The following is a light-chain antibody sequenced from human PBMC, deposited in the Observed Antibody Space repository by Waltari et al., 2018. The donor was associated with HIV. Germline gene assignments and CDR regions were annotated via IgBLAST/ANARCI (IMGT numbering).Light chain of an antibody. CDR3: QSADSSGSSWV. J-gene: IGLJ3*02. CDR2: NDS. V-gene: IGLV3-25*03. CDR1: SLPKQY. Sequence: SYELTQPPSVSVSPGQTARITCSGDSLPKQYVSWYQQRPGRAPVLVIYNDSERPSACPVRFSGSRSGTTVTLTISGVQADDEADYYCQSADSSGSSWVFGGGTKLTV.